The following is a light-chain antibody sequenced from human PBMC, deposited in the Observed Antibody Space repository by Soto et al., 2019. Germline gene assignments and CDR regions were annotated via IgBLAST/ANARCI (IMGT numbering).Light chain of an antibody. J-gene: IGKJ2*01. V-gene: IGKV1-13*02. CDR2: DAS. Sequence: AIQLTQSPSSLSASVGDRVTITCRASQGISSAVAWYQQKPGKAPKLLIFDASSLESGVPSRFSGSGSGTDFTLTISSLQPEDFAPYYCQQFNSYPRTFGQGTKLEIK. CDR3: QQFNSYPRT. CDR1: QGISSA.